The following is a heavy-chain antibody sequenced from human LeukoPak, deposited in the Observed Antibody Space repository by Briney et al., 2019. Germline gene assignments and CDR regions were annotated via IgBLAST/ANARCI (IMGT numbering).Heavy chain of an antibody. V-gene: IGHV1-3*01. D-gene: IGHD3-16*02. CDR2: INAGNGNT. CDR3: ARDFIPDY. J-gene: IGHJ4*02. Sequence: ASVKVSCKASGYTFTSYGISWVRQAPGQGLEWMGWINAGNGNTKYSQKFQGRVTITRDTSASTAYMELSSLRSEDTAVYYCARDFIPDYWGQGTLVTVSS. CDR1: GYTFTSYG.